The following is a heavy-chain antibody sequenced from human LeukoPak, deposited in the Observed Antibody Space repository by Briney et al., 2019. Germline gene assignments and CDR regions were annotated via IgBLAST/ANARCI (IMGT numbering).Heavy chain of an antibody. CDR2: ISGSGGST. CDR3: AKAMGYFVSGSYYNNYGMDV. D-gene: IGHD3-10*01. V-gene: IGHV3-23*01. CDR1: GFTFSRYA. Sequence: GGSLRLSCAASGFTFSRYAMSWVRQAPGKGLEWVSPISGSGGSTYYADSVKGRFTISRDNSKNTLYLQMNSLRAEGTAVYYCAKAMGYFVSGSYYNNYGMDVWGQGTTVAVSS. J-gene: IGHJ6*02.